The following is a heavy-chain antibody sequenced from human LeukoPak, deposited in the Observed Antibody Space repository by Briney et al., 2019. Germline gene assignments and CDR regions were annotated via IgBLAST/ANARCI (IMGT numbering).Heavy chain of an antibody. Sequence: ASVKVSCKASGGTFSSYAISWVRQAPGQGLEWVGWISPYNGNTNYSPNLQDRVTLTTDTSTSTAYMELRSLRSDDTAVYYCARRKGSDVPGNDYWGQGTLVTVSS. J-gene: IGHJ4*02. CDR1: GGTFSSYA. V-gene: IGHV1-18*01. CDR3: ARRKGSDVPGNDY. CDR2: ISPYNGNT. D-gene: IGHD1-1*01.